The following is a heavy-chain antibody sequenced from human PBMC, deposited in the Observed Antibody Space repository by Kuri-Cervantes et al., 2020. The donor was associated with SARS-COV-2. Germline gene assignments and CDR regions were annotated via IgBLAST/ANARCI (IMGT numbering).Heavy chain of an antibody. V-gene: IGHV1-8*01. CDR1: GYTFTSYD. Sequence: ASVKVSCKASGYTFTSYDINWVRQATGQGLEWMGWMNPNSGNTGYAQKFQGRVTMTRNTSISTAYMELSSLRSEDTAVYYCARGERAFLEWSFAAPHNWFDPWGQGTLVTVSS. CDR2: MNPNSGNT. CDR3: ARGERAFLEWSFAAPHNWFDP. D-gene: IGHD3-3*01. J-gene: IGHJ5*02.